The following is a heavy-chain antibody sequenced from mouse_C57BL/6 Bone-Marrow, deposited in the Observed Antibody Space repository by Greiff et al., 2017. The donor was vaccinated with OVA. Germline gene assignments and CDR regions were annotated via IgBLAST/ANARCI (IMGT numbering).Heavy chain of an antibody. CDR2: ISDGGSYT. V-gene: IGHV5-4*01. J-gene: IGHJ4*01. Sequence: EVQVVESGGGLVKPGGSLKLSCAASGFTFSSYAMSWVRQTPEKRLEWVATISDGGSYTYYPDNVKGRFTISRDNAKNNLYLQMSHLKSEDTAMYYCARDFIYYGYAMDYWGQGTSVTVSA. CDR1: GFTFSSYA. D-gene: IGHD2-1*01. CDR3: ARDFIYYGYAMDY.